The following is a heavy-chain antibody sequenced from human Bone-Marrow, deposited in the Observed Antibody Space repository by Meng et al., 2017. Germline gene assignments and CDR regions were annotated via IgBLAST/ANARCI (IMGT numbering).Heavy chain of an antibody. CDR2: ISSSGSTI. J-gene: IGHJ4*02. V-gene: IGHV3-48*03. D-gene: IGHD5-18*01. Sequence: GESLKISCAASGFTFSSYEMNWVRQAPGKGLEWVSYISSSGSTIYYADSVKGRFTISRDNSKNTLYLQMNSLRAEDTAVYYCARDDRVEDTAMVTQDYWGQGTLVTVSS. CDR1: GFTFSSYE. CDR3: ARDDRVEDTAMVTQDY.